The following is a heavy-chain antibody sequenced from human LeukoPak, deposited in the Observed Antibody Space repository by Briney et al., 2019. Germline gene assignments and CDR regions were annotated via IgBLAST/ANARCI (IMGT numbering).Heavy chain of an antibody. J-gene: IGHJ6*02. V-gene: IGHV3-20*04. CDR1: GFTSDDYG. Sequence: GRSLRLSCAASGFTSDDYGMSWVRQAPGKGLEWVSGINWNGGSTGYADSVKGRFTISRDNAKNSLYLQMNSLRAEDTALYYCARAAYYYDSSGPYYYYGMDVWGQGTTVTVSS. CDR2: INWNGGST. D-gene: IGHD3-22*01. CDR3: ARAAYYYDSSGPYYYYGMDV.